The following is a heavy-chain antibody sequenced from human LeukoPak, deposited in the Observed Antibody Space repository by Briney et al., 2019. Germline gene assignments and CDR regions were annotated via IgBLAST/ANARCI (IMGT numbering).Heavy chain of an antibody. D-gene: IGHD3-22*01. J-gene: IGHJ4*02. Sequence: SETLSLTCTVSGGSISSYYWSWIRQPAGKGLEWIGRIYTSGSTNYNPSLKCRVTMSVDTSKNQFSLKLSSVTAADTAVYYCARLNYYDSSGYYYLDYWGQGTLVTVSS. V-gene: IGHV4-4*07. CDR2: IYTSGST. CDR1: GGSISSYY. CDR3: ARLNYYDSSGYYYLDY.